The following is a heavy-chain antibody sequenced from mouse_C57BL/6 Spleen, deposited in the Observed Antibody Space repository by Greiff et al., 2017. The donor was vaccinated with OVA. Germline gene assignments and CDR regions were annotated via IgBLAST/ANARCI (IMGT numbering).Heavy chain of an antibody. CDR1: GFTFSDAW. Sequence: DVKLVESGGGLVQPGGSMKLSCAASGFTFSDAWMDWVRQSPEKGLEWVAEIRNKANNHATYYAESVKGRFTISRDDSKSSVYLQMNSLRAEDTGIYYCTRPYSNYEGYYFDYWGQGTTRTVSS. V-gene: IGHV6-6*01. D-gene: IGHD2-5*01. CDR2: IRNKANNHAT. CDR3: TRPYSNYEGYYFDY. J-gene: IGHJ2*01.